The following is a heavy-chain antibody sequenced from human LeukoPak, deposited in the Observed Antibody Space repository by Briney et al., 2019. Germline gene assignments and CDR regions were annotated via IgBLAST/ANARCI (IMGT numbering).Heavy chain of an antibody. CDR2: INHSGST. CDR3: ARGRLGPDY. CDR1: GGSFSGYY. Sequence: SETLSLTCAVYGGSFSGYYWSWIRQPPGKGLEWIGEINHSGSTNYNPSLKSRVTISVDTSKNQFSLKPSSVTAADTAVYYCARGRLGPDYWGQGTLVTVSS. V-gene: IGHV4-34*01. D-gene: IGHD3-9*01. J-gene: IGHJ4*02.